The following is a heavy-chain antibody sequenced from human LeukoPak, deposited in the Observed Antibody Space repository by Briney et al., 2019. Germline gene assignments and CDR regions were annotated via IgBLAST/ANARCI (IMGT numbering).Heavy chain of an antibody. Sequence: PSETLSLTCAVYGGSFSGYYWSWIRQPPGKGLEWIGEINHSGSTNYNLSLKSRVTISVDTSKNQFSLKLSSVTAADTAVYYCARRRYYYDSSGVYYFDYWGQGTLVTVSS. D-gene: IGHD3-22*01. CDR2: INHSGST. CDR3: ARRRYYYDSSGVYYFDY. V-gene: IGHV4-34*01. J-gene: IGHJ4*02. CDR1: GGSFSGYY.